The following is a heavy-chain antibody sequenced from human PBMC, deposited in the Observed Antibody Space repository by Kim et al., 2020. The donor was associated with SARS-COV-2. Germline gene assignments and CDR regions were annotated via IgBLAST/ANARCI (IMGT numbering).Heavy chain of an antibody. Sequence: GSLRLSCVVSGFTFSNAWMSWVRQAPGKGLEWVGGIIWKRDGGTTDYAGPAKDRLTISRVDSQNTLYLQMNSLKTGDTAVYYCTTETTGGFDYWGQRTLVTVSS. D-gene: IGHD4-17*01. CDR3: TTETTGGFDY. J-gene: IGHJ4*02. CDR1: GFTFSNAW. V-gene: IGHV3-15*01. CDR2: IIWKRDGGTT.